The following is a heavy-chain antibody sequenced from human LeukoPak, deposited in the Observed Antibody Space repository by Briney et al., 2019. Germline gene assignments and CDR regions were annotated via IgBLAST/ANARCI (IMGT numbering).Heavy chain of an antibody. Sequence: GGSLRLSCAASGFTFSSYWMHWVRQAPGKGLVWVSRINSDGSSTSYADSVKGRFTISRDNAKNTLYLQMNSLRAEDTAVYYCAKDFRWRYSGYGYYFDYWGQGTLVTVSS. D-gene: IGHD5-12*01. CDR2: INSDGSST. CDR1: GFTFSSYW. CDR3: AKDFRWRYSGYGYYFDY. J-gene: IGHJ4*02. V-gene: IGHV3-74*01.